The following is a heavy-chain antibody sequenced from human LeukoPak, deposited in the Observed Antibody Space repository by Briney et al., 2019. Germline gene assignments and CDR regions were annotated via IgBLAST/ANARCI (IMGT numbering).Heavy chain of an antibody. J-gene: IGHJ4*02. CDR1: GFTFSSYG. CDR2: IWYDGSNK. V-gene: IGHV3-33*01. D-gene: IGHD2-21*02. Sequence: PGRSLRLSCAASGFTFSSYGMHWVRQAPGKGLEWVAVIWYDGSNKYYADSVKGRFTISRDNSKNTLYLQMNSLRAEDTAVYYCARDSDCGGDCYLLDYWGQGTLVTVSS. CDR3: ARDSDCGGDCYLLDY.